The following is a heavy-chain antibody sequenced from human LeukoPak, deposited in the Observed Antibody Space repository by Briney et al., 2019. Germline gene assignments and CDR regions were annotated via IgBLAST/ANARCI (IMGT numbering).Heavy chain of an antibody. V-gene: IGHV4-34*01. D-gene: IGHD5-18*01. CDR2: INHSGST. CDR1: GGSFSGYY. CDR3: ARARGTAMDPWAGAHFDY. J-gene: IGHJ4*02. Sequence: SEPLSLTCAVYGGSFSGYYWSWLRQPPGKGLEWIGAINHSGSTNYNPSLKSRVTISVDTSKNQFSLKLSSVTAADTAVYYCARARGTAMDPWAGAHFDYGGRGPGAPVSP.